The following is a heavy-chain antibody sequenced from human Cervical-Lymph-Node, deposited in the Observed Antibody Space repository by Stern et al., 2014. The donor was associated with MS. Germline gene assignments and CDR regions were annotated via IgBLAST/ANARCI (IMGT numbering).Heavy chain of an antibody. CDR1: GYTFTSYG. D-gene: IGHD3-22*01. CDR2: ISGYNGYT. J-gene: IGHJ4*02. V-gene: IGHV1-18*01. CDR3: ARVDSSGYYRNYFDY. Sequence: VQLGQSGAEVKKPGASAKVSCKASGYTFTSYGISWVRQAPGQGLERMGWISGYNGYTNYAQKLQGRGSMTTDTSTSTAYMELRSLRSDDTAVYYCARVDSSGYYRNYFDYWGQGTLVTVSS.